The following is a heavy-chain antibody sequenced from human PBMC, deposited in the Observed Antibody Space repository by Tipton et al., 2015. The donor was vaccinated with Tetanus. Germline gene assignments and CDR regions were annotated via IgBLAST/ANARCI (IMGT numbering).Heavy chain of an antibody. V-gene: IGHV1-69*01. D-gene: IGHD1-7*01. J-gene: IGHJ4*02. CDR1: GGPFSEYG. Sequence: QSGAEVKKPGSSGKVSCKASGGPFSEYGFAWVRQAPGQGLEYMGGIIPGFGTASYAQNFQGRVTITADVSTNAVHLEFFRLRSGDTAVYFCARQRASWNFYFDYWGQGTMVLVSS. CDR3: ARQRASWNFYFDY. CDR2: IIPGFGTA.